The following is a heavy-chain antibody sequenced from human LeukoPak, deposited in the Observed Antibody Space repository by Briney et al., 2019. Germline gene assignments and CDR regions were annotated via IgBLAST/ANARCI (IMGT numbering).Heavy chain of an antibody. CDR3: SNDDSNDYYDSSGDRMLY. CDR2: IRYDGSNK. V-gene: IGHV3-30*02. D-gene: IGHD3-22*01. J-gene: IGHJ4*02. Sequence: GGSLRLSCAASGFTFSSYGMHWVRQAPGKGLEWVPFIRYDGSNKYYADSVKGRFTISRDNSKNTLYLQMNSLRAEDTAVYYCSNDDSNDYYDSSGDRMLYWGERVLGTVSS. CDR1: GFTFSSYG.